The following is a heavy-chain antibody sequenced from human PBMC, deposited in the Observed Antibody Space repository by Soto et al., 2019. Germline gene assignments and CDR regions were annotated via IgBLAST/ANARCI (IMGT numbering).Heavy chain of an antibody. CDR3: TRPSSGYYHDAFDI. CDR2: IVPVFGTP. V-gene: IGHV1-69*01. Sequence: QVQLMQSGAEVKKPGSSVKVSCKASGGSFPSDIISWVRQAPGQGLEWLGGIVPVFGTPNHAQKFQGRVTISADGSTNTAYMELTSLRPEDTSVYYCTRPSSGYYHDAFDIWGQGTLVTVSS. J-gene: IGHJ3*02. D-gene: IGHD3-22*01. CDR1: GGSFPSDI.